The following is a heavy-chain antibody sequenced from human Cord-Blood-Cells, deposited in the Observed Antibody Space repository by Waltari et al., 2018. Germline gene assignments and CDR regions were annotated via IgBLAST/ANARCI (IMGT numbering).Heavy chain of an antibody. J-gene: IGHJ4*02. D-gene: IGHD3-9*01. CDR1: GYTFASSD. CDR3: ERVFSGVYWWGDWLGKFDY. V-gene: IGHV1-8*01. Sequence: QLQLVQSGAEVEKPGAAVMVSCKASGYTFASSDINWVRQATGRGREWMGWKSPNSGDTGYEKKFQGRVTRTTNTYISTAYIRVSRLRSEDTAVYDWERVFSGVYWWGDWLGKFDYWGQGTLVTVSS. CDR2: KSPNSGDT.